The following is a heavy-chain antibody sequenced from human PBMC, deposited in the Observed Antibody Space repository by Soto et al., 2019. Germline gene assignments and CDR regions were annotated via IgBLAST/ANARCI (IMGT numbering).Heavy chain of an antibody. Sequence: SENLSLTCTVSGGSISSYYWSWIRQPPGKGLEWIGYIYYSGSTNYNPSLKSRVTISVDTSKNQFSLKLSSVTAADTAVYYCARSTYDFWSGYFDYWGQGTLVTVSS. CDR3: ARSTYDFWSGYFDY. V-gene: IGHV4-59*01. CDR1: GGSISSYY. D-gene: IGHD3-3*01. J-gene: IGHJ4*02. CDR2: IYYSGST.